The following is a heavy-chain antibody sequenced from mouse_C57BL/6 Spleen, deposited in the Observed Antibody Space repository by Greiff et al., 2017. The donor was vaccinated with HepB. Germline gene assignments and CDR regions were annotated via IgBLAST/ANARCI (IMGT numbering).Heavy chain of an antibody. CDR3: ARVDSNLFAY. CDR2: IDPSDSYT. J-gene: IGHJ3*01. D-gene: IGHD2-5*01. V-gene: IGHV1-69*01. CDR1: GYTFNSYW. Sequence: QVQLQQPGAELVMPGASVKLSCKASGYTFNSYWMHWVKQRPGQGLEWIGEIDPSDSYTNYNQKFKGKSTLTVDKSSSTAYMQLSSLTSEDSAVYYCARVDSNLFAYWGQGTLVTVSA.